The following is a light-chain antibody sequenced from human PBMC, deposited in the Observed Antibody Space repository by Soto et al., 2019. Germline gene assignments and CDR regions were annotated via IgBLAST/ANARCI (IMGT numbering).Light chain of an antibody. CDR2: KAS. J-gene: IGKJ2*02. V-gene: IGKV1-5*03. Sequence: DIQMTQSPSTLSASVGDRVTFTCRASQSISSWLAWYQQKPGKAPKLLIYKASTLESGVPSRFSGSGSGTEFTLTISSLQPDDFATYYCQQYNSYCTFGQGNKVDIK. CDR3: QQYNSYCT. CDR1: QSISSW.